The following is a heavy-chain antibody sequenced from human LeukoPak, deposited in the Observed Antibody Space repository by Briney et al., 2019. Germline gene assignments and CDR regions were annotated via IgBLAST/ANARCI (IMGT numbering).Heavy chain of an antibody. CDR3: VRGGASTWS. V-gene: IGHV3-74*01. CDR2: INDDGSST. CDR1: GFTFKLYW. Sequence: GGSLRLSCAAYGFTFKLYWMHWVRQAPGKGPVWVSRINDDGSSTSYADSVKGPFTLARDDAKNTLYLQMNSLRAEDTAVYYCVRGGASTWSWGQGTLVTVSS. J-gene: IGHJ5*02. D-gene: IGHD2-15*01.